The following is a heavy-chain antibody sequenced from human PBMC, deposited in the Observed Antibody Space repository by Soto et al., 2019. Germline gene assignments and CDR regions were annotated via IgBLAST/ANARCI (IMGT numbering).Heavy chain of an antibody. CDR3: ARVRFEPFHYYDIDV. V-gene: IGHV4-34*01. Sequence: QVQLQQWGAGVLRPLETLSLTCAVYGGSFTDYYWSWIRQPPGKGLEWIGEISHTGSTNNNRSLKSRVTISAETSKNQFSLKLSSVTAADTAVYYCARVRFEPFHYYDIDVWGKGTKVTVSS. J-gene: IGHJ6*03. CDR2: ISHTGST. D-gene: IGHD3-10*01. CDR1: GGSFTDYY.